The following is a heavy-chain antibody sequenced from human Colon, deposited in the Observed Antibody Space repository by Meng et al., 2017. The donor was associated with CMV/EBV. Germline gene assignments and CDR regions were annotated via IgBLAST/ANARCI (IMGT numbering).Heavy chain of an antibody. CDR1: GFTFSTYA. CDR3: TNAWDCSSDTCYTGFNEAFDI. V-gene: IGHV3-23*01. Sequence: GGSLRLSCAASGFTFSTYAMSWVRQAPGKGLAWVARISGTGPATHYADSVKGRYTISRDNSKNTLYLHMNDLGAEDTAVYYCTNAWDCSSDTCYTGFNEAFDIWGQGTLVTVSS. CDR2: ISGTGPAT. D-gene: IGHD2-2*02. J-gene: IGHJ3*02.